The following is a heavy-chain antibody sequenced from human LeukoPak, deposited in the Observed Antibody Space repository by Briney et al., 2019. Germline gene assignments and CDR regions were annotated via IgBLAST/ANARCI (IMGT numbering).Heavy chain of an antibody. J-gene: IGHJ4*02. CDR2: IYYSGNT. CDR3: ARAGSWKLNFDY. Sequence: LETLSLTCTVSGGSISSYYWSWIRQPPGKGLEWIGYIYYSGNTNYNPSLKTRVTISVDTSKNQFSLKLSSVTAADTAVYYCARAGSWKLNFDYWGQGTLVTVSS. CDR1: GGSISSYY. D-gene: IGHD6-13*01. V-gene: IGHV4-59*01.